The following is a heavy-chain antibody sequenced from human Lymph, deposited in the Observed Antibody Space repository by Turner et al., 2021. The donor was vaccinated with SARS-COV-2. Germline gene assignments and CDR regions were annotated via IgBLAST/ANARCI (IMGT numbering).Heavy chain of an antibody. CDR3: AGAGGGRYFYFDY. CDR1: GGTFSSHA. CDR2: IIPILGIA. V-gene: IGHV1-69*10. D-gene: IGHD1-26*01. Sequence: QVQLVQSGAEVKKPGSSVKVSCKASGGTFSSHAISWVRQAPGQGLEWMGGIIPILGIANYEQKFQGRVTITANKPTSTAYMGLSNLRSEDTAVYYWAGAGGGRYFYFDYWGQGTLVTVSS. J-gene: IGHJ4*02.